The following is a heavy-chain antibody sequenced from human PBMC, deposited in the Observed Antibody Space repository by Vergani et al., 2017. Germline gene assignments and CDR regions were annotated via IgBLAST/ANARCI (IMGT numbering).Heavy chain of an antibody. CDR3: AREGGGSTDFDY. CDR1: GGTFSSYA. CDR2: IIPIFGTA. V-gene: IGHV1-69*13. J-gene: IGHJ4*02. Sequence: QVQLVQSGAEVKKPGSSVKVSCKASGGTFSSYAISWVRQAPGQGLEWMGGIIPIFGTANYAQKFQGRVTITADESTSTAYMELSSLGSADTDVYYCAREGGGSTDFDYWGQGTLVTVSS. D-gene: IGHD5/OR15-5a*01.